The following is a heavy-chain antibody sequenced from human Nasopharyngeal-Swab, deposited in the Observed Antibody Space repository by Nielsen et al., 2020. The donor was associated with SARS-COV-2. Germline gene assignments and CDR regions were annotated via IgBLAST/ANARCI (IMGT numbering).Heavy chain of an antibody. J-gene: IGHJ4*02. CDR1: GFTFSNYG. Sequence: GGSLRLSCAASGFTFSNYGMHWVRQAPGKGLEWVAVISYDGSNKYYADSVKGRFTISRDNSKNTLYLQMNSLRAEDTAVYYCASSPLDSNDYYYGFDYWGQGTLVTVSS. CDR2: ISYDGSNK. V-gene: IGHV3-30*03. CDR3: ASSPLDSNDYYYGFDY. D-gene: IGHD3-22*01.